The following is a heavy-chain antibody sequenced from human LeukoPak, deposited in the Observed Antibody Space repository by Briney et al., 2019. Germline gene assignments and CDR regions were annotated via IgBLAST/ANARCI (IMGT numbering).Heavy chain of an antibody. CDR2: ISAYNGNT. CDR3: ARAGYSYGYLGYFDY. D-gene: IGHD5-18*01. J-gene: IGHJ4*02. Sequence: GASVKVSFKASGYTFTSYGISWVRQAPGQGLEWMGWISAYNGNTNYAQKFQGRVTMTTDTSTSTAYMELRSLRSDDTAVYYCARAGYSYGYLGYFDYWGQGTLVTVSS. V-gene: IGHV1-18*01. CDR1: GYTFTSYG.